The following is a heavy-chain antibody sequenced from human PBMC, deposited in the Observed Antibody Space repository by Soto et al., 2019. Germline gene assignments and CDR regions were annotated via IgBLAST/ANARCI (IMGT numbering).Heavy chain of an antibody. CDR2: IIPIFGTA. V-gene: IGHV1-69*13. D-gene: IGHD1-1*01. J-gene: IGHJ4*02. Sequence: ASVKVSCKASGGTFSSYAISWVRQAPGQGLEWMGGIIPIFGTANYAQKFQGRVTITADESTSTAYMELSSLRSEDTAVYYCARGRMATTPFFDYWGQGTLVTVSS. CDR1: GGTFSSYA. CDR3: ARGRMATTPFFDY.